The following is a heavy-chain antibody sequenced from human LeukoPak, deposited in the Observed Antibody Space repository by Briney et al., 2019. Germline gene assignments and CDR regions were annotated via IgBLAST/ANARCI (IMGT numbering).Heavy chain of an antibody. CDR3: ARDRGVPASPPELYYYYYMDV. Sequence: SMKVSCKASGGTFSSYAISWVRQAPGQGLEWMGGIIPILGTANYAQKFQGRVTITADESTSTAYMELSSLRSEDTAVYYCARDRGVPASPPELYYYYYMDVWGKGTTVTVSS. CDR1: GGTFSSYA. V-gene: IGHV1-69*13. D-gene: IGHD2-2*01. CDR2: IIPILGTA. J-gene: IGHJ6*03.